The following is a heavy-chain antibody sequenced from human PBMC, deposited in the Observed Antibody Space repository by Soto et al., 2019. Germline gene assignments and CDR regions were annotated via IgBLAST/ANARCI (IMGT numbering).Heavy chain of an antibody. Sequence: EVQLVESGGGLVKPGGSLRLSCVASGFTFPTAWMNWLRQAPGKGLEWVGRIKRTTDGGATDYAAPVKGRFTVSRDDSKNTVYLQMNSLKIEDTAVYYCTSESYFGMYAWGQGTTVTVSS. CDR3: TSESYFGMYA. CDR1: GFTFPTAW. J-gene: IGHJ6*02. CDR2: IKRTTDGGAT. V-gene: IGHV3-15*07.